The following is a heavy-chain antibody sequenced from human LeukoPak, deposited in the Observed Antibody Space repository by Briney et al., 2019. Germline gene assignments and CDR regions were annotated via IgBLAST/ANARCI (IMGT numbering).Heavy chain of an antibody. CDR1: GFTFSTYA. Sequence: HPGGSLSLSCAASGFTFSTYAMIWVPQAQGLGLVWGGRVKSNTEGDAKDYAGRVKSRFTISRDDSKSIAYLQMNSLKTEDTAVYYCTSLGYCSSTSCYAGMLGAFDIWGQGTMVTVSS. CDR2: VKSNTEGDAK. CDR3: TSLGYCSSTSCYAGMLGAFDI. V-gene: IGHV3-49*04. D-gene: IGHD2-2*01. J-gene: IGHJ3*02.